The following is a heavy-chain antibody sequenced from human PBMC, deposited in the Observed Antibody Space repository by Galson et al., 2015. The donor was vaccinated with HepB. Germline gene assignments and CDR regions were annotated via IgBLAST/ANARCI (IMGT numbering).Heavy chain of an antibody. CDR2: IYSGGST. V-gene: IGHV3-66*01. J-gene: IGHJ4*02. Sequence: SLRLSCAASGFTVSSNYMTWVRQAPGKGLEWVSLIYSGGSTYYADSVKGRFTISRDNSKNTLYLQMNSLRAEDTAVYYCASVRGGLGYCSSTSCYYFDYWGQGTLVTVSS. CDR1: GFTVSSNY. CDR3: ASVRGGLGYCSSTSCYYFDY. D-gene: IGHD2-2*01.